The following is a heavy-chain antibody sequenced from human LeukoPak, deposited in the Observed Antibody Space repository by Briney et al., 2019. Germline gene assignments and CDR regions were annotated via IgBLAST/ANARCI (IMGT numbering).Heavy chain of an antibody. CDR1: GFTFTTYW. Sequence: GGSLRLSCAASGFTFTTYWMSWVRQAPEKGLEWVANIKEDGSEIHYVDSVKGRFTISRDNAENSLYLQMDSLRAEDTAVFYCAKEGLNFYDSRGQWSRFDYWGQGTLVTVSS. J-gene: IGHJ4*02. V-gene: IGHV3-7*01. CDR2: IKEDGSEI. CDR3: AKEGLNFYDSRGQWSRFDY. D-gene: IGHD3-22*01.